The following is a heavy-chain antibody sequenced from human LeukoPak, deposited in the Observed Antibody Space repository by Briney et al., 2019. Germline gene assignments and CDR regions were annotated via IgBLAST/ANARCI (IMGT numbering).Heavy chain of an antibody. D-gene: IGHD2-2*02. J-gene: IGHJ4*02. Sequence: SNKYYADSVKGRFTISRDNSKTTLYLQINSLRAEDSAVYYCSRDLVGCSSTSCYTHLYYWGQGPLVTVSS. CDR2: SNK. CDR3: SRDLVGCSSTSCYTHLYY. V-gene: IGHV3-30-3*01.